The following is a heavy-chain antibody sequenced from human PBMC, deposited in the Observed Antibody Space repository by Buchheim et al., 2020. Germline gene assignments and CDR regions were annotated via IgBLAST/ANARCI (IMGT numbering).Heavy chain of an antibody. V-gene: IGHV4-59*02. CDR3: ARGLTGGLSPFDP. J-gene: IGHJ5*02. Sequence: QVQLQESGPGLVKPSETLSLTCNVSGGSVNGYFWSWIRQPPGKELEWIGCVSYSGSTHYNPSLESRVTISVDTSKNQFSLKLTYVTAADTAVYYCARGLTGGLSPFDPWGQGTL. D-gene: IGHD2-8*02. CDR2: VSYSGST. CDR1: GGSVNGYF.